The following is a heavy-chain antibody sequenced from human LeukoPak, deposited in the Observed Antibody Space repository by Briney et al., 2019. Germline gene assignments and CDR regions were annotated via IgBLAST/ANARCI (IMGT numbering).Heavy chain of an antibody. J-gene: IGHJ6*02. CDR3: ASGTAANGMDV. D-gene: IGHD1-1*01. CDR2: TYYRSKWHN. Sequence: SQTLSLTCAISGDSVSSNSGAWNWIRQSPSRGLGWLGRTYYRSKWHNEYAVSLRSRITINPDTSKNQFSLQLNSVCPEDTAVYYCASGTAANGMDVWGQGTTVTVSS. V-gene: IGHV6-1*01. CDR1: GDSVSSNSGA.